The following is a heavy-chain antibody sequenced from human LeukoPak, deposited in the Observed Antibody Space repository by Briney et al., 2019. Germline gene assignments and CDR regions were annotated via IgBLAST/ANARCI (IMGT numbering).Heavy chain of an antibody. Sequence: GGSLRLSCAASGFTFSSYSMNWGPQAPGKGLEGGSYISSSSSTIYYAGSVKGRFTISRDNAKNARYLQRNSLRAEDTAVYYCAKNIFGVVSVDYWGQGTLVTVSS. CDR3: AKNIFGVVSVDY. CDR2: ISSSSSTI. D-gene: IGHD3-3*02. V-gene: IGHV3-48*01. J-gene: IGHJ4*02. CDR1: GFTFSSYS.